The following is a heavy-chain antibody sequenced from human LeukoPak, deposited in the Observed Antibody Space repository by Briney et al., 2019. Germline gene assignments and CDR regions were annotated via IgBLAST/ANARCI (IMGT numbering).Heavy chain of an antibody. V-gene: IGHV3-21*01. Sequence: GGSLRLSCAASGFTFSSYSMNWVRQAPGKGLEWVSSISSSSSYIYYADSVKGRFTISRDSAKNSLYLQMNSLRAEDTAVYYCARSEGHCSGGSCYTFDIWGQGTMVTVSS. CDR2: ISSSSSYI. CDR3: ARSEGHCSGGSCYTFDI. J-gene: IGHJ3*02. D-gene: IGHD2-15*01. CDR1: GFTFSSYS.